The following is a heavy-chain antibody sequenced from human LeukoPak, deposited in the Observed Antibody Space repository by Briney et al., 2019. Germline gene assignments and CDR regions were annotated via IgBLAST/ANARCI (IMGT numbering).Heavy chain of an antibody. J-gene: IGHJ4*02. V-gene: IGHV3-9*01. CDR3: AKEGRLAARPLDY. CDR2: ISWNSGSI. D-gene: IGHD6-6*01. CDR1: GFTFDDYA. Sequence: PGRSLRLSCGASGFTFDDYAMHWVRQAPGKGVGVVSGISWNSGSIGYADPVKGRFTISRDNAKNSLYLQMNSLRAEDTALYYCAKEGRLAARPLDYWGQGTLVTVSS.